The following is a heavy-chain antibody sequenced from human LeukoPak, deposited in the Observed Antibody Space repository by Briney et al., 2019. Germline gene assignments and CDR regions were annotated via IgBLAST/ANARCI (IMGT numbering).Heavy chain of an antibody. Sequence: GGSLRLSCAASGFTFSSYSMNWVRQAPGKGLEWVSYISSSSSTIYYADSVKGRFTISRDNSKNTLYLQMNSLRAEDTAVYYCAKDRGGHYNDAFDIWGQGTMVTVSS. CDR1: GFTFSSYS. J-gene: IGHJ3*02. CDR3: AKDRGGHYNDAFDI. CDR2: ISSSSSTI. V-gene: IGHV3-48*01. D-gene: IGHD1-1*01.